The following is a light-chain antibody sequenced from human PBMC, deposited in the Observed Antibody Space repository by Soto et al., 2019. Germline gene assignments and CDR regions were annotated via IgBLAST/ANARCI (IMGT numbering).Light chain of an antibody. J-gene: IGKJ4*01. Sequence: EVVLTQSPGTLSLSPGQRATLSCRASQNIRSNYVAWYQQKPGRAPRLLIFGPSSTATGIPDRFSASGSGTDFTLTISRLEPEDFAVYYCQQYGYEPLTFGGGTKVDIK. CDR1: QNIRSNY. CDR2: GPS. V-gene: IGKV3-20*01. CDR3: QQYGYEPLT.